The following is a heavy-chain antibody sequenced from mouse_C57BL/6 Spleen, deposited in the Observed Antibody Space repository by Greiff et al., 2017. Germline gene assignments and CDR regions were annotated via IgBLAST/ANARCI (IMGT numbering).Heavy chain of an antibody. CDR3: ARGLPLYAMDY. V-gene: IGHV3-1*01. Sequence: EVQVVESGPGMVKPSQSLSLTCTVTGYSITSGYDWHWIRHFPGNKLEWMGYISYSGSTNYNPSLKSRISITHDTSKNHFFLKLNSVTTEDTATXYCARGLPLYAMDYWGQGTSVTVSS. CDR2: ISYSGST. D-gene: IGHD2-4*01. J-gene: IGHJ4*01. CDR1: GYSITSGYD.